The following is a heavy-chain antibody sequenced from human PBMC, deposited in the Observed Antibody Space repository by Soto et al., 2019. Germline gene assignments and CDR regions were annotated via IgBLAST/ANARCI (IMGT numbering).Heavy chain of an antibody. CDR1: GFTVSSNY. Sequence: GGSLRLSCAASGFTVSSNYMSWIRQAPGKGLEWVSVIYSGGSTYYADSVKGRFTISRDNSKNTLYLQMNSLRAEDTAVYYCARDGGSFIYLCEPPDDAFYIWGQGTMVTVSS. D-gene: IGHD3-10*01. J-gene: IGHJ3*02. CDR3: ARDGGSFIYLCEPPDDAFYI. CDR2: IYSGGST. V-gene: IGHV3-66*01.